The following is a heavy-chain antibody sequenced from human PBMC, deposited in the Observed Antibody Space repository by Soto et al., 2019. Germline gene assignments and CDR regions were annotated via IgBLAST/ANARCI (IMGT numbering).Heavy chain of an antibody. J-gene: IGHJ6*02. Sequence: LRLSCAASGFTFSSYAMHWVRQAPGKGLEWVAIVSHDGNSKYYADSVEGRFTISRDNSNNTLYLQMNSLRAEDTALFYCAKGTGYYDFWSGSSPYYYAMDVWGQGTTVTVSS. CDR2: VSHDGNSK. V-gene: IGHV3-30*18. CDR1: GFTFSSYA. D-gene: IGHD3-3*01. CDR3: AKGTGYYDFWSGSSPYYYAMDV.